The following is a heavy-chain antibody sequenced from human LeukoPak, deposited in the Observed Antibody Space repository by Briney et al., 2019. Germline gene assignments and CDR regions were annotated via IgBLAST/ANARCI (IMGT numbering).Heavy chain of an antibody. CDR3: ARHVEIAVAGPIDY. CDR1: GGSISCSRDY. J-gene: IGHJ4*02. D-gene: IGHD6-19*01. CDR2: IYYSGST. Sequence: PSETLSLTCTVSGGSISCSRDYWGWIRQPPGKGLEWIGSIYYSGSTYYNPSPKSRVTISVDTSKNQFSLKLSSVTAADTAVYYCARHVEIAVAGPIDYWGQGTLVTVS. V-gene: IGHV4-39*01.